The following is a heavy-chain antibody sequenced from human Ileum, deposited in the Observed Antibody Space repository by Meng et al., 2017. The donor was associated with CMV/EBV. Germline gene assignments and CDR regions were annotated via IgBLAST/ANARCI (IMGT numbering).Heavy chain of an antibody. D-gene: IGHD3-10*01. CDR3: AKDLPRGPSDY. Sequence: RLQPQESGPRLVKPSDTLSLTCTVSGGSISSSLYYWGWIRQPPGKGLEWIGTISYSGTAFYNLSLKSRVAKSIDTSKFQFSLKLSSVTATDTAIYYCAKDLPRGPSDYWSQGTLVTVSS. V-gene: IGHV4-39*06. J-gene: IGHJ4*02. CDR1: GGSISSSLYY. CDR2: ISYSGTA.